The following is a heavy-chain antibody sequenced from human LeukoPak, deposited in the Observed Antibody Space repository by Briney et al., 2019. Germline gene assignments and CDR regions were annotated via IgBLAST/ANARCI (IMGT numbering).Heavy chain of an antibody. J-gene: IGHJ5*02. V-gene: IGHV4-59*08. Sequence: SETLSLTCTVSGGSISSYYWSWIRQPPGKGLEWIGYIYYSGSTNYNPSLKSRVTISVDTSKNQFSLKLSSVTAADTAVYYCARQDSSGWYDLFDPWGQGTLVTVSS. CDR1: GGSISSYY. CDR2: IYYSGST. D-gene: IGHD6-19*01. CDR3: ARQDSSGWYDLFDP.